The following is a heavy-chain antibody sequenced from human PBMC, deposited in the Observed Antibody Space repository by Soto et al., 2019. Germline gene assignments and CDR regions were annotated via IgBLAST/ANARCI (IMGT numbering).Heavy chain of an antibody. D-gene: IGHD3-22*01. CDR2: IYYSGST. CDR1: GGSISSGDYY. V-gene: IGHV4-30-4*01. Sequence: QVQLQESGPGLVKPSQTLSLTCTVSGGSISSGDYYWSWIRQPPGKGLEWIGYIYYSGSTYYNPSLKSRVTISVATSKNQLSLKLSSVTAADTAVYYCAPYDSSGYQGKPFDYWGQGTRVTVSS. J-gene: IGHJ4*02. CDR3: APYDSSGYQGKPFDY.